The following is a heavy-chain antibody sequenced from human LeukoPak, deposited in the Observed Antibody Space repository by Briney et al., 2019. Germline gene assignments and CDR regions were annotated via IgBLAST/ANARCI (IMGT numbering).Heavy chain of an antibody. V-gene: IGHV3-11*04. CDR3: ARESRGYSD. J-gene: IGHJ4*02. D-gene: IGHD5-18*01. CDR2: SSGSGATI. CDR1: GFTLSDYY. Sequence: PGGSLRLSCVVSGFTLSDYYMSWIRQAPGKGLEWISYSSGSGATIYYAASVKGRFTISRDNAKNSLYLQMNSLRAEDTSLYYCARESRGYSDWGQGTLVTVSS.